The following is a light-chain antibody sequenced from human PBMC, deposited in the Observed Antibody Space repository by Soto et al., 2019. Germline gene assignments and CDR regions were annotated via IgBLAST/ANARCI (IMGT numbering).Light chain of an antibody. J-gene: IGKJ1*01. CDR2: DAS. CDR1: QSISSW. CDR3: QQYNSYPWT. V-gene: IGKV1-5*01. Sequence: DIQMTQSPVSLSASVGDRVTITCRASQSISSWLAWYQQKPGKAPKLLIYDASSLESGVPSRFSGSGSGTEFTLTISSLQPDDFATYYCQQYNSYPWTFGQGTKVDIK.